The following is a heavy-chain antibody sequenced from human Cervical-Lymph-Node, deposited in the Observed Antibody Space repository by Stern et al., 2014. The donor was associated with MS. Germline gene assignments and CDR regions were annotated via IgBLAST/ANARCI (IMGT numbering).Heavy chain of an antibody. CDR1: GYSFTIYY. CDR3: ARHVQGFDY. V-gene: IGHV5-51*01. CDR2: IYPYDSDT. Sequence: VQLVQSGAEVKKPGESLKISCKLSGYSFTIYYIAWVRQMPGKGLEWMGVIYPYDSDTTYSPSFQVQVTISADKSIITAYLQWSSLRASDTAMYYCARHVQGFDYWGQGTLVTVSS. J-gene: IGHJ4*02.